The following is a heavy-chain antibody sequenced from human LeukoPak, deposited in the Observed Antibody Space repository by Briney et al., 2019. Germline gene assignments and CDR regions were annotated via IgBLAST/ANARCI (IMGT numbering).Heavy chain of an antibody. CDR1: GDSISSSSYY. D-gene: IGHD1-26*01. CDR2: IYYSGST. J-gene: IGHJ3*02. CDR3: ASHAYSGSYDSAFDI. Sequence: SETLSLTCTVSGDSISSSSYYWGWIRQPPGKGLEWIGSIYYSGSTYYNPSLKSRVTISVDTSKNQFSLKLSSVTAADTAVYYCASHAYSGSYDSAFDIWGQGTMVTVSS. V-gene: IGHV4-39*07.